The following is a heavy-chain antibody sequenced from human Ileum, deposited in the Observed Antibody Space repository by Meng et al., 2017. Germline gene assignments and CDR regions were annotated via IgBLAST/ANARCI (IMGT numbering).Heavy chain of an antibody. V-gene: IGHV4-34*01. CDR1: GGSFSGYY. CDR3: ARGGHDSSGYYSFDY. CDR2: INHSGST. D-gene: IGHD3-22*01. J-gene: IGHJ4*02. Sequence: QVQLQQWGAGLLEPSDTLSLTCAVYGGSFSGYYWSWIRQPPGKGLEWIGEINHSGSTNYNPSLKSRVTISVDTSKNQFSLKLSSVTAADTAVYYCARGGHDSSGYYSFDYWGQGTLVTVSS.